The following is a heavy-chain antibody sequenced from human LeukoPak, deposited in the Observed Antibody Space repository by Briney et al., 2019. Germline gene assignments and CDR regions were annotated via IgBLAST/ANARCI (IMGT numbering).Heavy chain of an antibody. Sequence: QPGASLRLSCAASGFTFSSYAMSWVRQAPGKGLEWVSAISGSGGSTYYADSVKGRFTISRDNSKNTLYLQMNSLRAEDTAVYYCAKVMRRVVGTGDYWGQGTLVTVSS. D-gene: IGHD6-19*01. CDR2: ISGSGGST. J-gene: IGHJ4*02. V-gene: IGHV3-23*01. CDR1: GFTFSSYA. CDR3: AKVMRRVVGTGDY.